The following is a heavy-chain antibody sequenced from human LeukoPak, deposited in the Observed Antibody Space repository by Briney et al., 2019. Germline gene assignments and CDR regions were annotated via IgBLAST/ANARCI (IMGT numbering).Heavy chain of an antibody. D-gene: IGHD5-18*01. CDR3: ARYRGYSYGAYYYYYGMDV. Sequence: PSETLSLTCTVSGGSISSGGYYWSWIRQHPGKGLEWIGEINHSGSTNYNPSLKSRVTISVDTSKNQFSLKRSSVTAADTAVYYCARYRGYSYGAYYYYYGMDVWGQGTTVTVSS. CDR2: INHSGST. V-gene: IGHV4-39*07. J-gene: IGHJ6*02. CDR1: GGSISSGGYY.